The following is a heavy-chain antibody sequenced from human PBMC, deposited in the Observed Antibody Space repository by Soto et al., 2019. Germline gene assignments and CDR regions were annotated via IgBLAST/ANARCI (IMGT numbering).Heavy chain of an antibody. J-gene: IGHJ4*02. CDR2: IIPILGIA. CDR3: ARDLPPFPDIAAAGGYDY. CDR1: GGTFSSFT. V-gene: IGHV1-69*04. D-gene: IGHD6-13*01. Sequence: SVKVSCKASGGTFSSFTISWVRQAPGQGLEWMGRIIPILGIANYAQKFQGRVTITADKSTSTAYMELSSLRSEDTAVYYCARDLPPFPDIAAAGGYDYSGQGPLVTVSS.